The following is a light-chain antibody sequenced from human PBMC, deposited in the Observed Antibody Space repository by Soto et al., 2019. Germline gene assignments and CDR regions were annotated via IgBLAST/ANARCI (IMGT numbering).Light chain of an antibody. V-gene: IGKV3-20*01. CDR3: QQYGSSLFT. CDR2: GAS. J-gene: IGKJ3*01. CDR1: QSVSSSY. Sequence: EIVLTQSPGTLSLSPGERATLSCRASQSVSSSYLAWYQQKPGQAPRLLIYGASSRATGIPDRFSGSGSGTDFTFTINRLEPEDFAVYYCQQYGSSLFTFGPGTKVDIK.